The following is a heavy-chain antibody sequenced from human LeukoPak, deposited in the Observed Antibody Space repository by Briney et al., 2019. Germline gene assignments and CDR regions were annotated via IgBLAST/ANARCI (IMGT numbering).Heavy chain of an antibody. D-gene: IGHD5-12*01. V-gene: IGHV1-2*02. CDR3: ARGGGNYDLDY. J-gene: IGHJ4*02. CDR1: GDTFIGYW. CDR2: INPNSGST. Sequence: ASVKVSCKASGDTFIGYWLYWVRQAPGQGLEWMGWINPNSGSTDFAQKFQGRLTMTRDTSISTAYMELSRLRSDDTAVYFCARGGGNYDLDYWGQGTLVTVSS.